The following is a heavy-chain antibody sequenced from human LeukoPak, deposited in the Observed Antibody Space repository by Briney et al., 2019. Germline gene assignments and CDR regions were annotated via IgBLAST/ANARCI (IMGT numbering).Heavy chain of an antibody. V-gene: IGHV4-4*07. D-gene: IGHD6-19*01. CDR2: ISTSEST. J-gene: IGHJ4*02. CDR3: ARVSSVAAFFDY. CDR1: GGSISFSY. Sequence: SETLSLTCTVSGGSISFSYWTWIRQPAGKGLEWIGRISTSESTNYNPSLKSRVTMSVGTSKNQFSLKLSSVTAADTAVYYCARVSSVAAFFDYWGQGTLVTVSS.